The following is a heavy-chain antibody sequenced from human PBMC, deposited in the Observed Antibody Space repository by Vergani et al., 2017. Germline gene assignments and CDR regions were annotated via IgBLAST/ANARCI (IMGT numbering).Heavy chain of an antibody. CDR2: ISSSSSYI. D-gene: IGHD5-18*01. V-gene: IGHV3-21*01. CDR3: ARDTAMVTGWVAAFDY. CDR1: GFTFSSYS. J-gene: IGHJ4*02. Sequence: EVQLVESGGGLVKPGGSLRLSCAASGFTFSSYSMNWVRQAPGKGLEWVSSISSSSSYIYYADSVKGRFTISRDNAKNSLYLQMNSLRAEDTAVYYCARDTAMVTGWVAAFDYWGQGTLVTVSS.